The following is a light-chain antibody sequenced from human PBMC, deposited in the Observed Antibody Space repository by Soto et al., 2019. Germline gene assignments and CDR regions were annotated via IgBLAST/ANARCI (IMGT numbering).Light chain of an antibody. Sequence: QSALTQPASVSGSPGQSITISCTGTSSDVGSYNLVSWYQQHPGKAPKLMIYEGSKRPSGVSNRFSGSKSGNTASLTISGLQAEDDADYYCCSYAGSSTLYVFGNGTKVTVL. CDR2: EGS. CDR3: CSYAGSSTLYV. J-gene: IGLJ1*01. CDR1: SSDVGSYNL. V-gene: IGLV2-23*01.